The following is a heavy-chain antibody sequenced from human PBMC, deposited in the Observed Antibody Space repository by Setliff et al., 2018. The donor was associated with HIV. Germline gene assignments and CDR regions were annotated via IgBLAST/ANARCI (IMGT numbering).Heavy chain of an antibody. D-gene: IGHD3-16*01. CDR3: AGVVRKFVGVVP. CDR1: GGSISSGDYN. J-gene: IGHJ5*02. V-gene: IGHV4-31*03. CDR2: INYSGSP. Sequence: SETLSLTCTVSGGSISSGDYNWSWIRQHPGKGLEWIGYINYSGSPYYNPSLKSRVTITRDTSKNQFSLQLDSVNAADTAVYCCAGVVRKFVGVVPWGQGTLVTVSS.